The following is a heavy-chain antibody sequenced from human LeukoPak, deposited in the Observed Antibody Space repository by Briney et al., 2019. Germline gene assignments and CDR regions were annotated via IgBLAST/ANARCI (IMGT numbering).Heavy chain of an antibody. J-gene: IGHJ5*02. V-gene: IGHV4-59*01. Sequence: LETLSLTCTVSGGSISTYYWSWIRQPPGKGLEWIGYIYYSGSTNYNPSLKSRVTISVDTSKNQFSLKLSSVTAADTAVYYCARESGDSGSWYDLWGQGTLVTVSS. CDR2: IYYSGST. CDR3: ARESGDSGSWYDL. D-gene: IGHD6-13*01. CDR1: GGSISTYY.